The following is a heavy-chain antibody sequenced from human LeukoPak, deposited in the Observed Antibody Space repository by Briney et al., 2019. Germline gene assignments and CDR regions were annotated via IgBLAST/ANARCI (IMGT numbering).Heavy chain of an antibody. V-gene: IGHV4-61*02. CDR2: IYTSGST. CDR3: ARVHGRAAAGTYLDY. Sequence: SETLSLTCTVSGGSISSGSYYWSWIRQPAGKGLEWIGRIYTSGSTNYNPSLKSRVTISVDRSKNQFSLKLSSVTAADTAVYYCARVHGRAAAGTYLDYWGQGTLVTVSS. J-gene: IGHJ4*02. CDR1: GGSISSGSYY. D-gene: IGHD6-13*01.